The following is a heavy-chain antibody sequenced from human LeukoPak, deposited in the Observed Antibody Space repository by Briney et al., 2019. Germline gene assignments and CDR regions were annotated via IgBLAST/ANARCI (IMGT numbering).Heavy chain of an antibody. V-gene: IGHV4-59*01. D-gene: IGHD6-19*01. Sequence: PSETLSLTCSVSGGSINSDYWSWIRQPPGKGLEWIGYIYKSGSTNYNPSLKSRVTISLDTSRNQFSLRLSSVTAADTAVYYFARHRVAGLLNYFDYWGQGTLVTVSS. CDR1: GGSINSDY. J-gene: IGHJ4*02. CDR2: IYKSGST. CDR3: ARHRVAGLLNYFDY.